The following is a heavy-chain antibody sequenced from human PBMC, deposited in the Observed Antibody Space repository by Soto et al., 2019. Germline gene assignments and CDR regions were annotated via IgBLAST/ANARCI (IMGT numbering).Heavy chain of an antibody. V-gene: IGHV3-64D*08. CDR1: GFTFSSYA. CDR3: VKSIAVAFDAFDI. Sequence: GGSLRLSCSASGFTFSSYAMHWVRQAPGKGLEYVSAISSNGGSTYYADSVKGRFTISRDNSKNTLYLQMSSLRAEDTAVYYCVKSIAVAFDAFDIWGQGTMVTVSS. D-gene: IGHD6-19*01. CDR2: ISSNGGST. J-gene: IGHJ3*02.